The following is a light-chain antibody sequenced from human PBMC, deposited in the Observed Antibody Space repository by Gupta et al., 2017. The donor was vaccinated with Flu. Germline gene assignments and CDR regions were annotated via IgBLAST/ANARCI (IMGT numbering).Light chain of an antibody. CDR3: QQVNSFPFT. CDR2: AAS. CDR1: QAISRW. J-gene: IGKJ3*01. V-gene: IGKV1-12*01. Sequence: IHMTQSPSSVSAAVGDRFTIPCREIQAISRWLAWYQQKPGKVPKLLIYAASSLQSGVPSSFSGSGSGTDFTLPITGLQPEDFATYYCQQVNSFPFTCGPGTKVDI.